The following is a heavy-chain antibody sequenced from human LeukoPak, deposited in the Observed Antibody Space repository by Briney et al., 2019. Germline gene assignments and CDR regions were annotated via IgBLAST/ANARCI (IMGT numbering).Heavy chain of an antibody. Sequence: PSETLSLTCTVSGGSISSSSYYWGWIRQPPGKGLEWIGSIYYSGSTYYNPSLKSRVTISVDTSKNQFSLKLSSVTAADTAVYYCARDPFGYYDSSGYYRLGYFDYWGQGTLVTVSS. CDR2: IYYSGST. J-gene: IGHJ4*02. D-gene: IGHD3-22*01. CDR3: ARDPFGYYDSSGYYRLGYFDY. CDR1: GGSISSSSYY. V-gene: IGHV4-39*02.